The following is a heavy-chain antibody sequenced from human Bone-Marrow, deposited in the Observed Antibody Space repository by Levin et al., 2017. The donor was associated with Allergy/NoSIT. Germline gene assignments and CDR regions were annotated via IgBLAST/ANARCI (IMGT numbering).Heavy chain of an antibody. CDR1: GFTFSSYS. V-gene: IGHV3-48*04. J-gene: IGHJ4*02. Sequence: ETLSLTCAASGFTFSSYSMNWVRQVPGKGLEWVSYISSSGTTVYYADSVKGRFTISRDNAKYLLYLQVSSLTAEDTAVYYCARDSYGDYAVDSWGQGTLVAVSS. CDR3: ARDSYGDYAVDS. CDR2: ISSSGTTV. D-gene: IGHD4-17*01.